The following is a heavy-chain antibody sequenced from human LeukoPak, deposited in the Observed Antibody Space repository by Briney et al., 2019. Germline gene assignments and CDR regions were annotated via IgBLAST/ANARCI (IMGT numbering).Heavy chain of an antibody. CDR1: GGSISSGGYS. V-gene: IGHV4-30-2*01. Sequence: SQTLSLTCAVSGGSISSGGYSWSWIRQPPGKGLEWIGYIYHSGSTYYNPSLKSRVTISVDRSKNQFSLKLSSVTAADTAVYYCASERITMVRGATGDAFDIWGQGTMVTVSS. D-gene: IGHD3-10*01. CDR3: ASERITMVRGATGDAFDI. CDR2: IYHSGST. J-gene: IGHJ3*02.